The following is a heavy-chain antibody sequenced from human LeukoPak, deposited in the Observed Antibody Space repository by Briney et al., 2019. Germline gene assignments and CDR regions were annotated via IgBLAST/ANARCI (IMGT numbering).Heavy chain of an antibody. CDR1: GFTFSSYS. Sequence: PGGSLRLSCAASGFTFSSYSMNWVRQAPGKGLEWVSYISSSSSTIYYADSVKGRFTISRDNAKNSLYPQMNSLRAEDTAVYYCARDHRPNYCSGGSCYNRFDYWGQGTLVTVSS. V-gene: IGHV3-48*01. J-gene: IGHJ4*02. CDR3: ARDHRPNYCSGGSCYNRFDY. CDR2: ISSSSSTI. D-gene: IGHD2-15*01.